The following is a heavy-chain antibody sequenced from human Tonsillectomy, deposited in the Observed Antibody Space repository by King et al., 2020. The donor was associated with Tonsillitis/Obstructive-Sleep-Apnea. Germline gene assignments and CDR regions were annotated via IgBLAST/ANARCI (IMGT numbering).Heavy chain of an antibody. J-gene: IGHJ4*02. V-gene: IGHV3-48*03. CDR3: ARCYYDSRDFDY. Sequence: VQLVESGGGLEQPGESLRLSCAASGFTFSSYDMNWVRQAPGKGLEGVSYISSSGGTIYYADSVKGRFTISRDNAKNSLYLQMNSLRADDTAVYYCARCYYDSRDFDYWGQGTLVTVFS. CDR2: ISSSGGTI. CDR1: GFTFSSYD. D-gene: IGHD3-22*01.